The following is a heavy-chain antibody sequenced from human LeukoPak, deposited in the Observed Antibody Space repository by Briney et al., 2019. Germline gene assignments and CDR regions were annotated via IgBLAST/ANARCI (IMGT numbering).Heavy chain of an antibody. Sequence: ASVKVCCEASGYSYINYGISWVRQAPGQGLEWMGWISVNNGDTNFAQKLQGRVTMTTDTSTSTAYMELRSLRSDDTAVYYCAREGYTSGFPFDIWGQGTMVTVSS. V-gene: IGHV1-18*01. CDR1: GYSYINYG. CDR3: AREGYTSGFPFDI. D-gene: IGHD6-19*01. J-gene: IGHJ3*02. CDR2: ISVNNGDT.